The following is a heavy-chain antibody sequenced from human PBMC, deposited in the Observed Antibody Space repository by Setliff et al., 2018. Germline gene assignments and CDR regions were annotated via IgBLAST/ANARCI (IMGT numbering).Heavy chain of an antibody. D-gene: IGHD3-22*01. CDR1: GGSISSYY. CDR3: ARDVRVYDSSGYYYYYYGMDV. V-gene: IGHV4-59*01. CDR2: IYYSGST. J-gene: IGHJ6*02. Sequence: SETLSLTCTVSGGSISSYYWSWIRQPPGKGLEWIGYIYYSGSTNYNPSLKSRVTISVDTSKNQFSLKLSSVTAADTAVYYCARDVRVYDSSGYYYYYYGMDVWGQGTTVTVSS.